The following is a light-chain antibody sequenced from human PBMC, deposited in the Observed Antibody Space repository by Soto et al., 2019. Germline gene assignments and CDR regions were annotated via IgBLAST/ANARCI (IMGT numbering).Light chain of an antibody. CDR2: LGS. Sequence: DIVMTQSPLSLPVTPGEPASISCRSSQSLLYSNGDNYVDWYLQKPGQSPQLLIYLGSKRDSGVPARFSGSGSGTDFTLKISRVEAEDVGVYYCMQVLQTPPTFGQGTRLEIK. J-gene: IGKJ5*01. CDR1: QSLLYSNGDNY. CDR3: MQVLQTPPT. V-gene: IGKV2-28*01.